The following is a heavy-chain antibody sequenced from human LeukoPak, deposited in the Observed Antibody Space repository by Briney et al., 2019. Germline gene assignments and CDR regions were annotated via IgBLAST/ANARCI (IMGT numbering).Heavy chain of an antibody. CDR3: ARETGDAYVDYFDY. CDR1: GGSISSGSYY. V-gene: IGHV4-61*02. D-gene: IGHD5-24*01. CDR2: IYTSGTT. Sequence: PSETLSLTCIVSGGSISSGSYYWRWIRQPAGKGLEWIGRIYTSGTTTYNPSLKSRVTISVDTSKNQFSLKLSSVTAADTAMYYCARETGDAYVDYFDYWGQGTQVTVSS. J-gene: IGHJ4*02.